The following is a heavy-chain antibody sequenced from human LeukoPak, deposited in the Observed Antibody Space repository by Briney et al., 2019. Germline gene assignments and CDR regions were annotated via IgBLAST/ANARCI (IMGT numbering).Heavy chain of an antibody. CDR1: GGSISSSSYY. CDR2: IYYSGST. Sequence: PSETLSLTCTVSGGSISSSSYYWGWIRQPPGKGLEWIGSIYYSGSTYYNPSLKSRVTISVDTSKNQFSLKLSSVTAADTAVYYCARWGRGNSFLSFDYWGQGTLVTVSS. D-gene: IGHD4-23*01. CDR3: ARWGRGNSFLSFDY. J-gene: IGHJ4*02. V-gene: IGHV4-39*01.